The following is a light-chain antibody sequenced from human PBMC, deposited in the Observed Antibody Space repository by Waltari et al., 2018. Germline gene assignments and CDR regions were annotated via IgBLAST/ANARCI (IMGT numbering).Light chain of an antibody. CDR1: DSVGIY. V-gene: IGKV3-20*01. Sequence: ETVLTQSPGTLSLPPGERATLSCKASDSVGIYLAWYQQKPGQAPRLLIYHASNRATGIPDRFSGSGSGTDFSLTISRLEPEDSAVYYCQKYVSLPATFGQGTKVEI. CDR2: HAS. J-gene: IGKJ1*01. CDR3: QKYVSLPAT.